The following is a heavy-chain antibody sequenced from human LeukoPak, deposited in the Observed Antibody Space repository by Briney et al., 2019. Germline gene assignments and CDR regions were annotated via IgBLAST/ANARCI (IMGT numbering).Heavy chain of an antibody. J-gene: IGHJ4*02. Sequence: SQTLSLTCTVSGGSISSGDYYWSWIRQPPGKGLEWIGYIYYSGSTYYNPSLKSRVTISVDTSKNQFSLKLSSVTAADTAVYYCARGSQVPAAIPLYWGQGTLVTVSS. D-gene: IGHD2-2*01. CDR2: IYYSGST. CDR3: ARGSQVPAAIPLY. V-gene: IGHV4-30-4*08. CDR1: GGSISSGDYY.